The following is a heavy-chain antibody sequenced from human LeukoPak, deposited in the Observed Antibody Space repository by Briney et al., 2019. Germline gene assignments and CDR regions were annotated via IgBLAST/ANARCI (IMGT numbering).Heavy chain of an antibody. CDR1: GFIFSTYA. V-gene: IGHV3-23*01. J-gene: IGHJ5*02. Sequence: GGSLRLSCAASGFIFSTYAMSWVRQAPGKGLEWGSTITGSGRTTYYADSVKGRFTISRDNSKNTLYLQMNSLRAEDTAVYSCAKDSGDDSDYCNWFHPWGQGTLVTVSS. CDR2: ITGSGRTT. D-gene: IGHD2/OR15-2a*01. CDR3: AKDSGDDSDYCNWFHP.